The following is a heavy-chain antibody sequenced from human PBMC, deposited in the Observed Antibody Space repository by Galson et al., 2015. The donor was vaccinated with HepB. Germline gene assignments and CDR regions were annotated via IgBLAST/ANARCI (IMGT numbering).Heavy chain of an antibody. CDR2: ISSSGSTI. CDR3: ARLNWGIAAAGTPSYYYGMDV. V-gene: IGHV3-48*04. D-gene: IGHD6-13*01. CDR1: GFTFSSYS. Sequence: SLRLSCAASGFTFSSYSMNWVRQAPGKGLEWVSYISSSGSTIYYADSVKGRFTISRDNAKNSLYLQMNSLRAEDTAVYYCARLNWGIAAAGTPSYYYGMDVWGQGTTVTVSS. J-gene: IGHJ6*02.